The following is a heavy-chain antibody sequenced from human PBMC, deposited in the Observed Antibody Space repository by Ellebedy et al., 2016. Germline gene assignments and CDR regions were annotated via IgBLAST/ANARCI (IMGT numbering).Heavy chain of an antibody. D-gene: IGHD3-10*01. J-gene: IGHJ3*02. CDR3: ARHRSTPGITSDAFDI. CDR2: IYYSGNT. V-gene: IGHV4-39*01. CDR1: GGSISSSSYY. Sequence: SETLSLTCTVSGGSISSSSYYWGWIRQPPGKGLEWIGSIYYSGNTYYIPSLKSRVTISVDTSQNQFSLKLSSVTAADTAVYYCARHRSTPGITSDAFDIWGQGTMVTVSS.